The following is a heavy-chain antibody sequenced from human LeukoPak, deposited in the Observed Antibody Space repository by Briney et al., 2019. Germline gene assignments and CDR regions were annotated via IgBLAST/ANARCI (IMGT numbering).Heavy chain of an antibody. J-gene: IGHJ4*02. CDR1: GYSFTNFD. V-gene: IGHV1-8*01. CDR3: ARAPMGAAPLY. CDR2: MNPVSGNA. Sequence: ASVKVSCKASGYSFTNFDINWVRQTPGLGLDWMGWMNPVSGNAGSAQKFQGRVTLTRDTSITTAYMELSSLTSDDTAFYYCARAPMGAAPLYWGQGTLVTVSS. D-gene: IGHD6-6*01.